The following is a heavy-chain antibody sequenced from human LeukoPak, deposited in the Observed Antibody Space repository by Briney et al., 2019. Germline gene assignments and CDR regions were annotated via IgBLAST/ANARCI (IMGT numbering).Heavy chain of an antibody. Sequence: GESLKISCKGSGYSFTSYWISWVRQMPGTGLEWMGRIDPSDSYTNYSPSFQGHVTISADKSISTAYLQWSSMKASDTAMYYCASAAAQDYYYYGMDVWGQGTTVTVSS. D-gene: IGHD6-13*01. V-gene: IGHV5-10-1*01. CDR3: ASAAAQDYYYYGMDV. CDR1: GYSFTSYW. CDR2: IDPSDSYT. J-gene: IGHJ6*02.